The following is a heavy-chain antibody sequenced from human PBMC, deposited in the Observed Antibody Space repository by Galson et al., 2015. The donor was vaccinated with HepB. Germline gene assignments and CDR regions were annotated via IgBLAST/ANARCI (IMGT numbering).Heavy chain of an antibody. CDR1: GYTFTSYG. CDR2: ISAYNGNT. CDR3: ARDRADYYDSSGYFDY. V-gene: IGHV1-18*01. Sequence: SVKVSCKASGYTFTSYGISWVRQAPGQGLEWMGWISAYNGNTNYAQKLQGRVTMTTDTSTSTAYMELRSLRSDDTAVYYCARDRADYYDSSGYFDYCGQGTLVTVSS. J-gene: IGHJ4*02. D-gene: IGHD3-22*01.